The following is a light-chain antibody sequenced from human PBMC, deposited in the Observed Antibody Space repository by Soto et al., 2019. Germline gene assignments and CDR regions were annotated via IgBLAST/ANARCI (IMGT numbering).Light chain of an antibody. V-gene: IGLV1-40*01. J-gene: IGLJ3*02. CDR3: QSYDSSLGGSGV. Sequence: QSVLTQPPSVSGAPGQRVTISCTGSSSNIGAGYDVHWYQHLPGTAPKLLIYANTNRRSGVSDRFSGSKSGTSASLAITGLQAEDEADYYCQSYDSSLGGSGVFGGGTKVTVL. CDR2: ANT. CDR1: SSNIGAGYD.